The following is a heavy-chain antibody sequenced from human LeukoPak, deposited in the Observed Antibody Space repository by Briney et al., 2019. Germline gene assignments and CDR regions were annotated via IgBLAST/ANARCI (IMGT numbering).Heavy chain of an antibody. CDR1: GGSISSGGYY. Sequence: SETLSLTCTVSGGSISSGGYYWSWIRQHPGKGLEWIGYIYYSGSTYYNPSLKSRVTISVDRSENYISLKLSSVTAADTAVYYCARGGYTYGPTYNWFDPWGQGALVTVSS. J-gene: IGHJ5*02. D-gene: IGHD5-18*01. V-gene: IGHV4-31*03. CDR3: ARGGYTYGPTYNWFDP. CDR2: IYYSGST.